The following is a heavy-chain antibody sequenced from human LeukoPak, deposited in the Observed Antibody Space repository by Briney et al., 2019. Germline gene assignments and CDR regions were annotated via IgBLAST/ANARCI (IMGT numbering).Heavy chain of an antibody. CDR3: ARDSPFYGDYSGPDY. V-gene: IGHV1-2*04. D-gene: IGHD4-17*01. J-gene: IGHJ4*02. Sequence: GASVKVSCKASGYTFTGYYMHWVRQTPGQGLEWMGWINPNSGGTNYAQNFQGWVTMTRDTSISTAYMELSRLRSDDTAVYYCARDSPFYGDYSGPDYWGQGTLVTVSS. CDR1: GYTFTGYY. CDR2: INPNSGGT.